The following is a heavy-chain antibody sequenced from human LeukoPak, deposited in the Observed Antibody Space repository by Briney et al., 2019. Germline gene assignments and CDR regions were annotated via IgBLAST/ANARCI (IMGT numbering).Heavy chain of an antibody. CDR1: GGSISSYY. D-gene: IGHD4-11*01. V-gene: IGHV4-59*01. CDR3: ATTTVRGGYDY. J-gene: IGHJ4*02. Sequence: SETLSLTCTVSGGSISSYYWNWIRQPPGKGLEWIGYIYYTGSTNYNPSLKSRVTISVDTSKNQFSLNLSSVTAADTAVYYCATTTVRGGYDYWGQGTLVTVSS. CDR2: IYYTGST.